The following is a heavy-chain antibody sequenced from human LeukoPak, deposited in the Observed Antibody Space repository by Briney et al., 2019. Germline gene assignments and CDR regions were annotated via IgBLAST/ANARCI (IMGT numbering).Heavy chain of an antibody. Sequence: GESLKISCKGSGYSFTSYWIGWVRQLPGKGLEWMGFIYPGDSDTRYSPSFQGQVTISADKSISTAYLQWSSLKASDTAMYYCARLRRITIFGVATDFDYWGQGALVTVSS. D-gene: IGHD3-3*01. V-gene: IGHV5-51*01. J-gene: IGHJ4*02. CDR2: IYPGDSDT. CDR3: ARLRRITIFGVATDFDY. CDR1: GYSFTSYW.